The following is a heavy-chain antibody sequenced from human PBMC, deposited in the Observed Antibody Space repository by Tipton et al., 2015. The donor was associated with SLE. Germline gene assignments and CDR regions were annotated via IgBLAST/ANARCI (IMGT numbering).Heavy chain of an antibody. Sequence: TLSLTCTVSGGSISSSSYYWSWIRQPPGKGLEWIGEINHSGSTNYNPSLKSRVTISVDTSKNQFSLKLSSVTAADTAVYYCARGGIAVAGTDYWGQGTLVTVSS. D-gene: IGHD6-19*01. J-gene: IGHJ4*02. CDR2: INHSGST. CDR3: ARGGIAVAGTDY. V-gene: IGHV4-39*07. CDR1: GGSISSSSYY.